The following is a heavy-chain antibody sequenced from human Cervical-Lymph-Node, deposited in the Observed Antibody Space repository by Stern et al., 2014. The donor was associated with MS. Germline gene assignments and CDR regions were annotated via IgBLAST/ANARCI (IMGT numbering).Heavy chain of an antibody. CDR1: GFTFRDYS. V-gene: IGHV3-49*03. CDR3: SRDPSPYYQGSSRIDH. Sequence: EVQLVESGGGLVQPGRSLRLSCTGSGFTFRDYSWNWFRQAPGKGLEWVGFIRSKIYGGTTIYAASVRGRFTISRDDSKSVAYLHMNSLKTEDTAVYFCSRDPSPYYQGSSRIDHWGQGTLVTVSS. D-gene: IGHD3-22*01. CDR2: IRSKIYGGTT. J-gene: IGHJ4*02.